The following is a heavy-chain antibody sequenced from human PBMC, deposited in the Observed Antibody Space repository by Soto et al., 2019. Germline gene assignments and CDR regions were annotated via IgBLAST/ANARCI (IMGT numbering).Heavy chain of an antibody. CDR3: ARGYCSSTSCYVNFDY. CDR1: GGSFSGYY. V-gene: IGHV4-34*01. J-gene: IGHJ4*02. Sequence: QVQLQQWGAGLLKPSETLSLTCAVYGGSFSGYYWSWIRQPPGKGLEWIGEINHSGSTNYNPSLKSRVTISVDTSKNQFSLKLSSVTAADTAVYYCARGYCSSTSCYVNFDYWGQGTLVTVSS. CDR2: INHSGST. D-gene: IGHD2-2*01.